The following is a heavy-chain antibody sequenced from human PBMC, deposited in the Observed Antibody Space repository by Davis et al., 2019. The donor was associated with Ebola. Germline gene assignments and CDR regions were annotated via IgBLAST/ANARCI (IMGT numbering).Heavy chain of an antibody. V-gene: IGHV4-30-2*01. CDR2: IYHSGST. D-gene: IGHD2-15*01. CDR3: ASSPTRYCSGGSCYSRHYYYYGMDV. Sequence: MPSETLSLTCAVSGGFISSGGYSWSWIRQPPGKGLEWIGYIYHSGSTYYNPSLKSRVTISVDRSKNQFSLKLSSVTAADTAVYYCASSPTRYCSGGSCYSRHYYYYGMDVWGQGTTVTVSS. J-gene: IGHJ6*02. CDR1: GGFISSGGYS.